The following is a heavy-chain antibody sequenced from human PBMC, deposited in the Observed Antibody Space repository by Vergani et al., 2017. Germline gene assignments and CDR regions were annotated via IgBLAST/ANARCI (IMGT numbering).Heavy chain of an antibody. Sequence: QVQLVQSGSEVRKPGASVKVSCQVSGYSLTELTIHWVRQAPGKGLEWMGGFDPEHGEVTFAHHIQGRVTMTEDRSTDTAYMELSSLGPEDTALYYCAIVTYYYDSSGYYLEYLGQGTLVTVSS. CDR2: FDPEHGEV. CDR1: GYSLTELT. J-gene: IGHJ4*02. D-gene: IGHD3-22*01. CDR3: AIVTYYYDSSGYYLEY. V-gene: IGHV1-24*01.